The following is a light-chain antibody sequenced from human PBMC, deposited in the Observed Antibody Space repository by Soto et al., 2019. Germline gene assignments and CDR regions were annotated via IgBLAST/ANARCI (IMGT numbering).Light chain of an antibody. J-gene: IGKJ2*01. Sequence: EIVLTQSPGTLSLSPGERATLSCRASQSVSSSYLAWYQQKPGQAPRLLIYGESRRATGIPDRFSGSGSGTDFTLTISRLEPDDFAVYYCQQYGRSPMSTFGQGTKLEIK. CDR3: QQYGRSPMST. CDR2: GES. CDR1: QSVSSSY. V-gene: IGKV3-20*01.